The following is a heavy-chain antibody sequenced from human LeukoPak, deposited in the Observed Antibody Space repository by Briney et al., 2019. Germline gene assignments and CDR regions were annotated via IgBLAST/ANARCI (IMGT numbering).Heavy chain of an antibody. Sequence: GGSLRLSCATSGFPFETNAMSWVRQAPGKGLEWVATIGNTETFYADSVTGRFTISRDNSKNTVNLQMNRLRVEDTTIYYCAKDWIQFNRVFDCFDSWGQGTLVTVSS. D-gene: IGHD5-18*01. CDR2: IGNTET. J-gene: IGHJ4*02. CDR3: AKDWIQFNRVFDCFDS. V-gene: IGHV3-23*01. CDR1: GFPFETNA.